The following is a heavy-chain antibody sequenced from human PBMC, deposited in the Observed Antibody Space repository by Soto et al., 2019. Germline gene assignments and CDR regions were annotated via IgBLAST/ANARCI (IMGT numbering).Heavy chain of an antibody. CDR2: IYHSGST. J-gene: IGHJ6*02. Sequence: PSETLSLTCAVSGGSISSSNWWSWVRQPPGKGLEWIGEIYHSGSTNYNPSLKSRVTISVDKSKNQFSLKLSSVTAADTAVYYCARDLGTMVRGLLVNYYGMDVWGPGTTHTVSS. CDR1: GGSISSSNW. V-gene: IGHV4-4*02. CDR3: ARDLGTMVRGLLVNYYGMDV. D-gene: IGHD3-10*01.